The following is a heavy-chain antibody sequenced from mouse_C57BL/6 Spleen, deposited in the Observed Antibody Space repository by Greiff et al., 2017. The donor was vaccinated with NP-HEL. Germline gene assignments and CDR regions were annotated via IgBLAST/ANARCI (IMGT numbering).Heavy chain of an antibody. J-gene: IGHJ2*01. Sequence: VQLQQSGAELVRPGASVTLSCKASGYTFTDYEMHWVKQTPVHGLEWIGALDPETGGTAYNQKFKGKAILTADKSSSTAYMELRSLTSEDSAVYYCTRWSNYVLDYWGQGTTLTVSS. CDR1: GYTFTDYE. CDR2: LDPETGGT. V-gene: IGHV1-15*01. CDR3: TRWSNYVLDY. D-gene: IGHD2-5*01.